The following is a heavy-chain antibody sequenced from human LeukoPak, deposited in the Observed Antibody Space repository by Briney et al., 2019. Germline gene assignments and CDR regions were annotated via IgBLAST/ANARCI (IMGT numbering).Heavy chain of an antibody. CDR2: IKEDGSEK. CDR1: GFPFSCYW. V-gene: IGHV3-7*01. CDR3: ARDSADNLD. Sequence: GALELSFSASGFPFSCYWMSLVRPAPGKGLEWVDNIKEDGSEKNYVDSVKGRFTISRDNAKNSLYLQMNSLRAEDTALYYCARDSADNLDWGQGTLVTVSS. J-gene: IGHJ4*02. D-gene: IGHD3-9*01.